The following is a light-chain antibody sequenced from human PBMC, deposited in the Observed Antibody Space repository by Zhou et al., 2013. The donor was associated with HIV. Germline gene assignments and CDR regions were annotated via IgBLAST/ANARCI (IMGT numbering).Light chain of an antibody. Sequence: EIVLTQSPGTLSLSPGEGATLSCRASHTISANYLAWYQQKPGQAPRLLVYGASTRATGIPDRFTGSGSGTDFTLTFTTLGPEDFAVYFCQQYDTSPLYTFGQGTKLEIK. CDR1: HTISANY. CDR3: QQYDTSPLYT. V-gene: IGKV3-20*01. J-gene: IGKJ2*01. CDR2: GAS.